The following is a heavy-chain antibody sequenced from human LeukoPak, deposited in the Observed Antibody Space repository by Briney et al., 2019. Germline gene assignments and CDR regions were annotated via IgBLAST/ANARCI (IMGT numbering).Heavy chain of an antibody. CDR3: ARGRKSFNWFDP. J-gene: IGHJ5*02. CDR1: GGSFSGYY. D-gene: IGHD3-10*01. V-gene: IGHV4-34*01. CDR2: INHSGST. Sequence: SETLSLTCAVYGGSFSGYYWSWIRQPPGKGPEWIGEINHSGSTNYNPSLKSRVTISVDTSKNQFSLKLSSVTAADTAVYYCARGRKSFNWFDPWGQGTLVTVSS.